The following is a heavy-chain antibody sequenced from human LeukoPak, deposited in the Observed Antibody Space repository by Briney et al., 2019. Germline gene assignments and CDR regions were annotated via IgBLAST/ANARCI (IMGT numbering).Heavy chain of an antibody. J-gene: IGHJ4*02. CDR2: IWYDGSNK. Sequence: PGRSLRLSCAASGFTFSSYGMHWVRQAPGKGLEWVAVIWYDGSNKYYADSVTGRFTISRDNSKNTLYLQMNSLRAEDTAAYYCARDPSDYPSPVYYFDYWGQGTLVTVSS. CDR1: GFTFSSYG. V-gene: IGHV3-33*01. D-gene: IGHD5-12*01. CDR3: ARDPSDYPSPVYYFDY.